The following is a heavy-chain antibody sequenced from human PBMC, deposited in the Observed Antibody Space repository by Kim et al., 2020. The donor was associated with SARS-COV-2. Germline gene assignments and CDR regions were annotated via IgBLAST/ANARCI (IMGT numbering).Heavy chain of an antibody. CDR1: GGSFSGYH. Sequence: SETLSLTCAVYGGSFSGYHWSWIRQPPGKGLEWIGEINHSGTTNKNPSLRSRVPMSEDTSKNQFSLKLTSVTAADTAVYYCARGRAGVVPSPILGIGPHYDYYALDFWGQGTTVTVSS. CDR2: INHSGTT. J-gene: IGHJ6*02. V-gene: IGHV4-34*01. CDR3: ARGRAGVVPSPILGIGPHYDYYALDF. D-gene: IGHD3-3*01.